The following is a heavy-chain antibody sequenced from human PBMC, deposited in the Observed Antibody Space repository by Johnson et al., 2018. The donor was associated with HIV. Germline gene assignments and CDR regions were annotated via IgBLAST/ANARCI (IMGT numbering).Heavy chain of an antibody. CDR1: GFSFTKYA. V-gene: IGHV3-30-3*01. Sequence: VQLVESGGGVVQPGRSLRLSCAASGFSFTKYAMHWVRQAPGKGLEWVAIISYDGNNKYYADSVKGRFTISRDNSKNTLYLQMNSLRAEDTAVYYCARPHIGVVTAGDAFDIWGQGTMVIVSS. CDR2: ISYDGNNK. D-gene: IGHD2-21*02. CDR3: ARPHIGVVTAGDAFDI. J-gene: IGHJ3*02.